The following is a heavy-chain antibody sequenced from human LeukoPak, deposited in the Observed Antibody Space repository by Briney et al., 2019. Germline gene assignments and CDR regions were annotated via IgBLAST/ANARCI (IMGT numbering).Heavy chain of an antibody. CDR2: ISWNSGSI. J-gene: IGHJ6*02. Sequence: GGSLRLSCAASGFTFDDYAMHWVRQAPGKGLEWVSGISWNSGSIGYADSVKGRFTISRDNAKNSLYLQMNSLRDEDTALYYCAKDLGYSGYNYYYYGMDNWGQGTTVTVSS. V-gene: IGHV3-9*01. D-gene: IGHD5-12*01. CDR3: AKDLGYSGYNYYYYGMDN. CDR1: GFTFDDYA.